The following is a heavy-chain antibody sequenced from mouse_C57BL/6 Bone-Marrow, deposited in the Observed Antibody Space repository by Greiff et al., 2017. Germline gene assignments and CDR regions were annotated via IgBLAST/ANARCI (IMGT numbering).Heavy chain of an antibody. CDR1: GYTFTGYW. V-gene: IGHV1-9*01. Sequence: VKVVESGAELMKPGASVKLSCKATGYTFTGYWIEWVKQRPGHGLEWIGEIFPGSGCTNYNEKFKGKATFTADTSSNTAYMQLSSLTTEDSAIYFCARYPFYYYGSSLDYWGQGTTLTVSS. CDR2: IFPGSGCT. D-gene: IGHD1-1*01. J-gene: IGHJ2*01. CDR3: ARYPFYYYGSSLDY.